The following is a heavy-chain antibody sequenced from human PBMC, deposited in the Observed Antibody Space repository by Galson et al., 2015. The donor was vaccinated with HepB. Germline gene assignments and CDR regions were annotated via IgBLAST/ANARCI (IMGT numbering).Heavy chain of an antibody. J-gene: IGHJ6*03. CDR3: ARHIPYYGSGSYPIEYYYYYYMDV. CDR2: IYPGDSDT. CDR1: GYSFTSYW. V-gene: IGHV5-51*01. D-gene: IGHD3-10*01. Sequence: QSGAEVKKPGESLKISCKGSGYSFTSYWIGWVRQMPGKGLEWMGVIYPGDSDTRYSPSFQGQVTISADKSISTAYLQWSSLEASDTAMYYCARHIPYYGSGSYPIEYYYYYYMDVWGKGTTVTVSS.